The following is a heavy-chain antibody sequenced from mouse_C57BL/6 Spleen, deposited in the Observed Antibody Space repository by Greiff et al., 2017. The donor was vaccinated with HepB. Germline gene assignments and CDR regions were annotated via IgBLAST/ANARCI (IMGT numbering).Heavy chain of an antibody. D-gene: IGHD2-4*01. Sequence: EVMVVESGGGLVKPGGSLKLSCAASGFTFSSYAMSWVRQTPEKRLEWVATISDGGSYTYYPDNVKGRFTISRDNAKKNLYLQMSHLKSEDTAMYYCAREMVSTMITTTGVDYWGQGTTLTVSS. CDR1: GFTFSSYA. CDR2: ISDGGSYT. CDR3: AREMVSTMITTTGVDY. J-gene: IGHJ2*01. V-gene: IGHV5-4*01.